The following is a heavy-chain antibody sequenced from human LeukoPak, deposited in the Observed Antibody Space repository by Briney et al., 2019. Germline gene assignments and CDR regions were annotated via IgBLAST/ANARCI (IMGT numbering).Heavy chain of an antibody. Sequence: ASVKVSCKASGGTFSSYAISWVRQAPGQGLEWMGRITPIFGTANYAQKFQGRVTTTTDESTSTAYMELSSLRSEDTAVYYCARAIGIAVAGGPDYYFDYWGQGTLVTVSS. CDR2: ITPIFGTA. CDR1: GGTFSSYA. D-gene: IGHD6-19*01. V-gene: IGHV1-69*05. CDR3: ARAIGIAVAGGPDYYFDY. J-gene: IGHJ4*02.